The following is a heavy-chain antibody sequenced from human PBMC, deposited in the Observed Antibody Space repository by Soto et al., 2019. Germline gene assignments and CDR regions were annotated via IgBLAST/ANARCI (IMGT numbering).Heavy chain of an antibody. CDR3: VRGPYNYNSRYLGY. CDR2: INHSGIT. J-gene: IGHJ4*02. CDR1: GGSFSGYF. D-gene: IGHD1-1*01. Sequence: SETLSLTCTVSGGSFSGYFWTWIRQPPGKGLEWLAEINHSGITNYNPSVESRVSMSVDTSKNQFSLRLYSVTAADTAVYYCVRGPYNYNSRYLGYWGQGTLVTVSS. V-gene: IGHV4-34*01.